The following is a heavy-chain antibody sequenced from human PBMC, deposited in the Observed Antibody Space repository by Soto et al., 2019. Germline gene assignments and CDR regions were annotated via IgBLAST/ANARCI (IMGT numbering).Heavy chain of an antibody. D-gene: IGHD3-10*01. CDR1: GFTFSSYD. Sequence: GGSLRLSCAASGFTFSSYDMHWVRQATGKGLEWVSAIGTAGDTYYPGSVKGRFTISRENAKNSLYLQMNSLRAGDTAVYYCARGGLEEVRGWDPTPTNYYYYYYMDVWGKGTTVTVSS. CDR3: ARGGLEEVRGWDPTPTNYYYYYYMDV. J-gene: IGHJ6*03. CDR2: IGTAGDT. V-gene: IGHV3-13*01.